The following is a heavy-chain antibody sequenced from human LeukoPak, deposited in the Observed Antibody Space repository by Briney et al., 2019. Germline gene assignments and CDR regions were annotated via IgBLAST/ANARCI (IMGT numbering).Heavy chain of an antibody. D-gene: IGHD6-19*01. CDR2: INPNSGGT. CDR3: AREGRARSGWYSPSLGY. J-gene: IGHJ4*02. V-gene: IGHV1-2*02. CDR1: GNTFTDYY. Sequence: ASVKVSCKASGNTFTDYYMHWVRQAPGQGLEWMGWINPNSGGTNYAQRFQGRVTMTRDTSISTAYMELSRLRSDDTAVYYCAREGRARSGWYSPSLGYWGQGTLVTVSS.